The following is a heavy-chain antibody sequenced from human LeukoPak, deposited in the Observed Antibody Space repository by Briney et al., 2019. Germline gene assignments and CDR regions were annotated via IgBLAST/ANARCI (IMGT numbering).Heavy chain of an antibody. Sequence: GGSLRLSCAASGFPVSNYWMTWVRQAPGKGLEWVASVTTEGSGKLYVDSVKGRFTIYRDNAKTSLSLQMDSMRVEDTAIYFCARGHFQLEVWGPGTTVTVSS. D-gene: IGHD3-3*02. CDR3: ARGHFQLEV. CDR1: GFPVSNYW. CDR2: VTTEGSGK. J-gene: IGHJ6*01. V-gene: IGHV3-7*01.